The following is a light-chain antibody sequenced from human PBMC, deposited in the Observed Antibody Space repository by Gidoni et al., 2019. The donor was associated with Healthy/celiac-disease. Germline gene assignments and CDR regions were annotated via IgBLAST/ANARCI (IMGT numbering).Light chain of an antibody. CDR3: MQALQTPLT. Sequence: VMTQSPLSLPVTPGEPASISCRSSQSLLHSNGYNYLDWYLQKPGQSPQLLIYLGSNRASGVADRFSGSGSGTDFTLKISRVEAEDVGVYYCMQALQTPLTFXGXTKVEIK. V-gene: IGKV2-28*01. CDR2: LGS. CDR1: QSLLHSNGYNY. J-gene: IGKJ4*01.